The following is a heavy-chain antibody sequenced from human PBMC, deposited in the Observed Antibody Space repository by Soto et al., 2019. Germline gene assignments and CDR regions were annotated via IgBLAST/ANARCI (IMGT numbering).Heavy chain of an antibody. J-gene: IGHJ4*02. CDR2: ISAYNGNT. D-gene: IGHD4-4*01. Sequence: QVQLVQSGAEVKKPGASVKVSCKASGYTFTSYGISWVRQAPGQGLEWMGWISAYNGNTNYAQKRQGMTTMTTNTTTCTAYRGLTCLGSDDTAVYYCDRGTTVDTGNFWGQGTLVTVSS. CDR3: DRGTTVDTGNF. CDR1: GYTFTSYG. V-gene: IGHV1-18*01.